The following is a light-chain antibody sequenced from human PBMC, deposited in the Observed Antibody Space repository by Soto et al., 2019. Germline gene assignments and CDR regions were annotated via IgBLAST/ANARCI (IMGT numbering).Light chain of an antibody. J-gene: IGKJ4*01. Sequence: DLVMTQSPDSLAVSLGKRATINCKSSQSVLYSSNNKNYLAWYQQEPGQPPKLLIYWASTRESGVPDRFSGSGSGTDFTLTISSLQAEDVAVYYCQQYYSTLSLTFGGGTKVDI. CDR1: QSVLYSSNNKNY. CDR3: QQYYSTLSLT. V-gene: IGKV4-1*01. CDR2: WAS.